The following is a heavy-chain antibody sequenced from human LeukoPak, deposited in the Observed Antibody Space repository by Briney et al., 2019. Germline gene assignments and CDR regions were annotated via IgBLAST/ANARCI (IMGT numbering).Heavy chain of an antibody. CDR2: IYTSGST. D-gene: IGHD3-10*01. J-gene: IGHJ4*02. Sequence: TSETLSLTCTVSGGSISSYYWSWIRQPAGKGLEWIGRIYTSGSTNYNPSLRSRVTMSVDTSKNQFSLKLSSVTAADTAVYYCARAEDYYGSGSYLDYWGQGTLVTVSS. CDR1: GGSISSYY. V-gene: IGHV4-4*07. CDR3: ARAEDYYGSGSYLDY.